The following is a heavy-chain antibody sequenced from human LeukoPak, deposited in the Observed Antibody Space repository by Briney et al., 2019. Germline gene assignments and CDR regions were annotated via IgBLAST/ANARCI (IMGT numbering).Heavy chain of an antibody. V-gene: IGHV3-13*01. CDR3: AREGLAAAGAYGMDV. CDR2: IGTAGDT. CDR1: GFTFSSYD. Sequence: GSLRLSCAASGFTFSSYDMHWVRPATGKGLEWVSAIGTAGDTYYPGSVKGRFTISRENAKNSLYLQMNSLRAGDTAVYYCAREGLAAAGAYGMDVWGQGTTVTVSS. D-gene: IGHD6-13*01. J-gene: IGHJ6*02.